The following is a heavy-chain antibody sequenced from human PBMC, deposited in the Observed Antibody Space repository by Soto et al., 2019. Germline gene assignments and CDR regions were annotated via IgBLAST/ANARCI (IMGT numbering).Heavy chain of an antibody. CDR1: GGTFSGYT. V-gene: IGHV1-69*01. D-gene: IGHD4-17*01. CDR2: IIPIFGTA. CDR3: ARDKYGDYVNYYYYGMDV. Sequence: QVQLVQSGAEVKKPGSSVKVSCKASGGTFSGYTRSWVRQAPGQGLEWMGGIIPIFGTANYAQKFQGRVTITADESTSTAYMEVSSLRSEDTAVYYCARDKYGDYVNYYYYGMDVRGQGTTVTVSS. J-gene: IGHJ6*02.